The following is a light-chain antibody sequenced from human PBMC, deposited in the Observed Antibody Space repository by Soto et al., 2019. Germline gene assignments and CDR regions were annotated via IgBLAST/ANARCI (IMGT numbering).Light chain of an antibody. CDR3: QQRSDWPPLT. Sequence: EVVLTQSPGTLSLSPGERATLSCRASQNVGTFLTWYQQKPGQATRLLIYDAFNRATGIPARFSGTWSGTDFTLTISSLEPEDCAVYYCQQRSDWPPLTFGGWTRWIS. J-gene: IGKJ4*01. CDR1: QNVGTF. CDR2: DAF. V-gene: IGKV3-11*01.